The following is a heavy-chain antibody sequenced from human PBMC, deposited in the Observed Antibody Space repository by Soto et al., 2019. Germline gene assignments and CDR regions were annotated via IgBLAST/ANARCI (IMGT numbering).Heavy chain of an antibody. J-gene: IGHJ6*02. CDR1: GDSISSPYYY. V-gene: IGHV4-30-4*01. D-gene: IGHD3-10*01. CDR3: ARQGFGELHGLVDV. Sequence: PSETLSLTCTVSGDSISSPYYYWNWIRQHPGKGLEWMGHIFYSGNAYYNPSPRSRVTISLDTSKNQFSLNLSPVTAADTALYYCARQGFGELHGLVDVWGQGTTVTVSS. CDR2: IFYSGNA.